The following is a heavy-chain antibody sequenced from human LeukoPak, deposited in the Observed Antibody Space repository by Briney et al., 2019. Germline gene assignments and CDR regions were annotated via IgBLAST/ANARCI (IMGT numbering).Heavy chain of an antibody. V-gene: IGHV4-34*01. J-gene: IGHJ4*02. Sequence: SETLSLTCAVYGGSFSGYYWSWIRQPPGKGLEWIGEINHSGSTNYNPSLKSRVTISVDTSKNQSSLKLSSVTAADTAVYYCARAGSSTIDYWGQGTLVTVSS. D-gene: IGHD2-2*01. CDR3: ARAGSSTIDY. CDR2: INHSGST. CDR1: GGSFSGYY.